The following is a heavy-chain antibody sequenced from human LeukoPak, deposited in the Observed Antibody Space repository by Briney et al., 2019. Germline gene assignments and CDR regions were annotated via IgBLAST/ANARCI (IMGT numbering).Heavy chain of an antibody. J-gene: IGHJ3*02. CDR2: INHSGST. Sequence: SETLSLTCAVYGGSFSGYYWSWIRQPPGKGLEWIGEINHSGSTNYNPSLKSRVTISVDTSKNQFSPKLSSVTAADTAVYYCARLMITFGGVIVWAFDIWGQGTMVTVSS. CDR1: GGSFSGYY. V-gene: IGHV4-34*01. D-gene: IGHD3-16*02. CDR3: ARLMITFGGVIVWAFDI.